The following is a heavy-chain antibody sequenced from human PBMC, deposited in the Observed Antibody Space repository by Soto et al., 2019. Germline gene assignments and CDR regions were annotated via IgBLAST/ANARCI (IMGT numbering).Heavy chain of an antibody. D-gene: IGHD5-12*01. J-gene: IGHJ4*02. CDR3: ARDSGYDWWDFDY. V-gene: IGHV1-2*04. Sequence: GASVKVSCEASGFAFTGYYMQWVQQAPGQGLEWMGWINPNSGGTNYAQKFQGWVTMTRDTSISTAYMELSRLRSDDTAVYYCARDSGYDWWDFDYWGQGTLVTVS. CDR2: INPNSGGT. CDR1: GFAFTGYY.